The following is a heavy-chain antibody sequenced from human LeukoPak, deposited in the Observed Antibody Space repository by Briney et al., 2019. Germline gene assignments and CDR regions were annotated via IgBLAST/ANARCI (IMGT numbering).Heavy chain of an antibody. Sequence: SVKVSCKASGGTFSSYAISWVRQAPGQWLEWMGGIIPIFGTANYAQKFQGRVTITADESTSTAYMELSSLRSEDTAVYYCARDNAYWFDPWGQGTLVTVSS. J-gene: IGHJ5*02. CDR2: IIPIFGTA. CDR3: ARDNAYWFDP. CDR1: GGTFSSYA. V-gene: IGHV1-69*13.